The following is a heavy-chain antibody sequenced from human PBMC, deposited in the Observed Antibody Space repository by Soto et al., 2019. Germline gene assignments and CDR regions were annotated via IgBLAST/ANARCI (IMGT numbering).Heavy chain of an antibody. Sequence: GGSLRLSCAASGCTFISYARRWVRQDTGKGLEWVAVISNDGSNKFYADSVKGRFTISRDNARNTLHLQMNTLRAEDTAVYYCAKDLYYYHSSLDDYWGQGTLVTVSS. D-gene: IGHD3-22*01. J-gene: IGHJ4*02. CDR3: AKDLYYYHSSLDDY. CDR2: ISNDGSNK. CDR1: GCTFISYA. V-gene: IGHV3-30*18.